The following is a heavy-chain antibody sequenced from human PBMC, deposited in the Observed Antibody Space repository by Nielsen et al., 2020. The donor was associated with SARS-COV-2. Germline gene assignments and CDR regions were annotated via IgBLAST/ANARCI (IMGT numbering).Heavy chain of an antibody. CDR1: GFTFSSYG. V-gene: IGHV3-33*01. D-gene: IGHD6-13*01. J-gene: IGHJ4*02. CDR2: IWYDGSNK. Sequence: GGSLRLSCAASGFTFSSYGMHWVRQAPGKGLEWVAVIWYDGSNKYYADSVEGRFTISRDNSKNTLYLQMNSLRAEDTAVYYCAREGIAAAGYFDYWGQGTLVTVSS. CDR3: AREGIAAAGYFDY.